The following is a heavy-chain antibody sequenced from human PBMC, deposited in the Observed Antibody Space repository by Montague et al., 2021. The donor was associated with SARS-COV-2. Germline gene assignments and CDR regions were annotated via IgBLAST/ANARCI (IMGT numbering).Heavy chain of an antibody. D-gene: IGHD6-13*01. J-gene: IGHJ3*01. CDR1: GGSISRYS. CDR3: ARAGPGSSWYEVAFDF. Sequence: SETLSLTCTVSGGSISRYSWTWIRQPPGKGLEWIAYIYNSGSINYNPSLTSRVTISVDTSKNQFSLKLISVAAADTAVYYCARAGPGSSWYEVAFDFWGQGTMVTVSS. V-gene: IGHV4-59*01. CDR2: IYNSGSI.